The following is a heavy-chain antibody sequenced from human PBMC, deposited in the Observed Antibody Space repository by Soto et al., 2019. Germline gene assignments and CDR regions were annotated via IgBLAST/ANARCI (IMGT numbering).Heavy chain of an antibody. CDR2: IYYSGST. CDR1: GGSISTYY. J-gene: IGHJ3*02. CDR3: ARNYDILTGYYSEVGAFDI. Sequence: SETLSLTCAVSGGSISTYYWSWIRQPPGKGLEWIGFIYYSGSTNYSPSLKSRVTISVGTSKNHFSLKLSSVTAADTAVYYCARNYDILTGYYSEVGAFDIWGQGTMVTVS. V-gene: IGHV4-59*01. D-gene: IGHD3-9*01.